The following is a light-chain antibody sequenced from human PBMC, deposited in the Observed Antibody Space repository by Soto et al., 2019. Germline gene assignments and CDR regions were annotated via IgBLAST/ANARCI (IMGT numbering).Light chain of an antibody. Sequence: QSALPQPRSVSGSPGQSVTISCTGSSSNVAAFTSVSWYQQYPGTTPKLIIFDVSRRPSGVPDRFSGSRSGNTASLTISVLQAEDEAYYYCFSSASRFTFVFGTGTKVTV. CDR3: FSSASRFTFV. CDR1: SSNVAAFTS. V-gene: IGLV2-11*01. CDR2: DVS. J-gene: IGLJ1*01.